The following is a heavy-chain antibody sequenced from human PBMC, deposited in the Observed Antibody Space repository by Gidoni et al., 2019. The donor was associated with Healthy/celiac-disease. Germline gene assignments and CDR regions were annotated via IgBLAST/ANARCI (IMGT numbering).Heavy chain of an antibody. J-gene: IGHJ4*02. CDR3: ARIRPEGRAEYSSSRIRGYFDY. D-gene: IGHD6-6*01. CDR1: GFSLSNASIG. V-gene: IGHV2-26*01. Sequence: QVTWKDSGPVLVKPTETLPLTCTVSGFSLSNASIGVSWIRQPPGKALEWLAHIFSNDEKSYSTSLKSRLTISKDTSKSQVVLTMTNMDPVDTATYYCARIRPEGRAEYSSSRIRGYFDYWGQGTLVTVSS. CDR2: IFSNDEK.